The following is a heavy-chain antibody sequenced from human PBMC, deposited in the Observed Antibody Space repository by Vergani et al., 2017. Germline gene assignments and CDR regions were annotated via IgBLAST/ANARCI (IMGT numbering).Heavy chain of an antibody. Sequence: QVQLVQSGAEVKKPGSSVKVSCKVSGYTFTSYYMHWVRQAPGQGLEWMGIINPSGGSTSYAQKFQGRVTMTRDTSTSTVYMELRSLRSDDTAVYYCARLEGSSPYYYYGMDVWGQGTTVTVSS. CDR2: INPSGGST. V-gene: IGHV1-46*01. D-gene: IGHD2-2*01. CDR1: GYTFTSYY. CDR3: ARLEGSSPYYYYGMDV. J-gene: IGHJ6*02.